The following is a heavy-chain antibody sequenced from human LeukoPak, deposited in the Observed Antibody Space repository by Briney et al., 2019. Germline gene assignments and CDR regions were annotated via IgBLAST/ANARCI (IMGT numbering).Heavy chain of an antibody. V-gene: IGHV3-11*04. CDR1: GFTFSDYY. Sequence: GGSLRLSCAASGFTFSDYYMSWIRQAPGKGLEWVSYIGSSGTTIYYADSVKGRFTISRDNAKNSLFLQMNSLRAEDTAVYYCARDRMTTVTHDAFDIWGQGTMVTVSS. CDR3: ARDRMTTVTHDAFDI. J-gene: IGHJ3*02. D-gene: IGHD4-17*01. CDR2: IGSSGTTI.